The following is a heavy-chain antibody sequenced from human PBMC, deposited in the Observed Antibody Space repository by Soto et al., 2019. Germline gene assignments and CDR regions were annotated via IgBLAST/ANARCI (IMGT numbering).Heavy chain of an antibody. CDR2: ISAYNGNR. CDR3: ARGKYDSICYDFDH. Sequence: ASVKVSCKASGYNFTNYGITWVRQAPGQGLEWMGWISAYNGNRNYAQKLQGRVTMTTDTSTSTAYMELRSLRSDDTAVYYCARGKYDSICYDFDHWGQGTLVTLS. CDR1: GYNFTNYG. D-gene: IGHD3-22*01. V-gene: IGHV1-18*01. J-gene: IGHJ4*02.